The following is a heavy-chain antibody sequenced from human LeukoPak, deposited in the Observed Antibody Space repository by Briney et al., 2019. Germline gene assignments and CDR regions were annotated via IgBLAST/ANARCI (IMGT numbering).Heavy chain of an antibody. CDR2: IYYSGST. Sequence: SQTLSLTCTVSGGSISSGGYSWSWIRQHPGKGLEWIGYIYYSGSTYYNPSLKSRVTISVDTSKNQFSLKLSSVTAADTAVYYCARVHCSGGSCFLGRDYYYYMDVWGKGTTVTVSS. D-gene: IGHD2-15*01. V-gene: IGHV4-31*03. J-gene: IGHJ6*03. CDR1: GGSISSGGYS. CDR3: ARVHCSGGSCFLGRDYYYYMDV.